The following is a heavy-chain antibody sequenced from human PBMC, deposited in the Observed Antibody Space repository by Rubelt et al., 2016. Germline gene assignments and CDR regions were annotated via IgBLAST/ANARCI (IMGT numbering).Heavy chain of an antibody. V-gene: IGHV3-48*04. CDR3: ATGTTAFDYYYYYMDV. CDR2: ISGDSGTI. CDR1: GFSLSGYS. Sequence: PGGSLRLSCAASGFSLSGYSMDWVRQVPGKGLEWISYISGDSGTIYYADSVRGRFTISRDNVRNSLYLQMTRLRAEDTAVYYCATGTTAFDYYYYYMDVWGRGTTVTVSS. J-gene: IGHJ6*03. D-gene: IGHD1-14*01.